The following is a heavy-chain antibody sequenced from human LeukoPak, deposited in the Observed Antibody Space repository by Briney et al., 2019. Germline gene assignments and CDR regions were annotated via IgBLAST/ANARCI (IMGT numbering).Heavy chain of an antibody. CDR3: AVMKEYYYDTSGYYYPYFGY. D-gene: IGHD3-22*01. J-gene: IGHJ4*02. Sequence: SETLSLTCAVYGGSFSGYYWSWIRQPPGKGLEWIGEINHSGNTNYNPSLKSRVTMSVDTSKNQFSLKLSSVTAADTAVYYCAVMKEYYYDTSGYYYPYFGYWGQGTLVTVSS. CDR1: GGSFSGYY. V-gene: IGHV4-34*01. CDR2: INHSGNT.